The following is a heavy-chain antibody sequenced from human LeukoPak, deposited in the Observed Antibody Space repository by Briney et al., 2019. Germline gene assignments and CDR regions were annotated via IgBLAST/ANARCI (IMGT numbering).Heavy chain of an antibody. Sequence: GGSLRLSCTASGFTFSTHPMSWVRQAPGKGLEWISYISSSSSTVYYADSVKGRFTISRDNAKNSLYLQMNSLTAEDTAVYYCATESKARVTTEDWGQGTLVTVSS. CDR1: GFTFSTHP. D-gene: IGHD4-17*01. CDR2: ISSSSSTV. J-gene: IGHJ4*02. CDR3: ATESKARVTTED. V-gene: IGHV3-48*01.